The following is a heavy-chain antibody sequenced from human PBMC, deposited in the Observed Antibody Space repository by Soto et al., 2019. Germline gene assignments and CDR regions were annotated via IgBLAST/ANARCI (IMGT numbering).Heavy chain of an antibody. CDR1: GGSVRVKD. D-gene: IGHD6-13*01. CDR2: IFANGHT. Sequence: LGCVASGGSVRVKDWNGFRQPPGKGLEWIGLIFANGHTDYNPSLKSRVTMSVDASKNQFSLRLTSMTAADTAVYYCVASLAASGLNWLDPWGRGTLVTVSS. CDR3: VASLAASGLNWLDP. V-gene: IGHV4-4*07. J-gene: IGHJ5*02.